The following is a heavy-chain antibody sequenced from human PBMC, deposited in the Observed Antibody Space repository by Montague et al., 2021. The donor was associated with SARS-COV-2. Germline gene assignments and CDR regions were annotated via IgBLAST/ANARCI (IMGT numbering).Heavy chain of an antibody. D-gene: IGHD4-23*01. Sequence: SETLSLTCTVSGGSISSRSYYWGWIRQPPGKGLEWIGSIYYSWSTYYNPSLKSRVTISVDTSKNQFSLKSSSVTAADTAVYYCARLRGDYGGTYDTFDIWGQGTMVTVSS. CDR1: GGSISSRSYY. CDR2: IYYSWST. J-gene: IGHJ3*02. V-gene: IGHV4-39*01. CDR3: ARLRGDYGGTYDTFDI.